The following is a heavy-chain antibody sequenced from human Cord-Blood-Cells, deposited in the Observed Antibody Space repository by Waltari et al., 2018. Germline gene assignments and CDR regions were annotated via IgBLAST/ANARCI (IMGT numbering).Heavy chain of an antibody. V-gene: IGHV1-8*03. CDR3: ARNIVVVPAAIRGDAFDI. CDR1: GYTFTSYD. D-gene: IGHD2-2*02. J-gene: IGHJ3*02. CDR2: MNPNSSNT. Sequence: QVQLVQSGAEVKKPGASVKVSCKASGYTFTSYDINWVRQATGQGLEWMGWMNPNSSNTGYAQKFQGRVTITRNTSISTAYMELSSLRSEDTAVYYCARNIVVVPAAIRGDAFDIWGQGTMVTVSS.